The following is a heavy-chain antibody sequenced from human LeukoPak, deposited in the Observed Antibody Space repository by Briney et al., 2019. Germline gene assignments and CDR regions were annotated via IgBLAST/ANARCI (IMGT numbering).Heavy chain of an antibody. D-gene: IGHD5-24*01. Sequence: ASVKVSCKASGYTFTSYYMHWVRQAPGQGLEWMGIINPSGGSTSYAQKFQGRVTMTRDTSTNTAFMDLSSLRSEDTAMYYCARALSELATIGEDFDYWGQGTLVTVSS. V-gene: IGHV1-46*01. CDR3: ARALSELATIGEDFDY. CDR2: INPSGGST. CDR1: GYTFTSYY. J-gene: IGHJ4*02.